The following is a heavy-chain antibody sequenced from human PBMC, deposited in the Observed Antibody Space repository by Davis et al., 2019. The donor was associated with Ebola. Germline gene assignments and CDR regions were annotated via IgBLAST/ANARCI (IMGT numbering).Heavy chain of an antibody. CDR3: ASLGYCSSTSCYTRGY. CDR2: IIPILGIA. V-gene: IGHV1-69*04. J-gene: IGHJ4*02. Sequence: SVKVSCKASGGTFSSYAISWVRQAPGQGLEWMGRIIPILGIANYAQKFQGRVTITADKSTSTAYMELCSLRSEDTAVYYCASLGYCSSTSCYTRGYWGQGTLVTVSS. D-gene: IGHD2-2*02. CDR1: GGTFSSYA.